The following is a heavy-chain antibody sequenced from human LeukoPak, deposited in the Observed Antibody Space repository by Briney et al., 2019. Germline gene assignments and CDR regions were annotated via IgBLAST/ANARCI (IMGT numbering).Heavy chain of an antibody. CDR1: GGSFSGYY. J-gene: IGHJ4*02. CDR2: INHSGST. V-gene: IGHV4-34*01. CDR3: ARAGDYGIKD. D-gene: IGHD4-17*01. Sequence: SETLSLTCAVYGGSFSGYYWSWIRQPPGKGLEWIGEINHSGSTNYNPSLKSRVTISVDTSKNQFSLKLSSVTAADTAVYYCARAGDYGIKDWGQGALVTVSS.